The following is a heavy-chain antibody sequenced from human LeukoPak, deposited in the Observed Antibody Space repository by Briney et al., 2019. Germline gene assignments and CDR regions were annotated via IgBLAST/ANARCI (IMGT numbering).Heavy chain of an antibody. V-gene: IGHV3-23*01. Sequence: PGGSVRLSCAASGFTFSSYAMSWVRQAPGKGLEWVSAISGSGGSTYYADSVKGRLTISRDNSKNTLYLQMNSLRAEDAAVYYCARSTDGSGSYYYYGMDVWGQGTTVTVSS. CDR2: ISGSGGST. D-gene: IGHD3-10*01. J-gene: IGHJ6*02. CDR1: GFTFSSYA. CDR3: ARSTDGSGSYYYYGMDV.